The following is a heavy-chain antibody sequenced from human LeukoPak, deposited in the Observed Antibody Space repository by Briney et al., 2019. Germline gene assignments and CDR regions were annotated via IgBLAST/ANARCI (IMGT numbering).Heavy chain of an antibody. J-gene: IGHJ6*02. CDR3: ARDKGVSGSGSYYDYYYYYYGMDV. CDR2: ISAYNGNT. CDR1: GYTFTSYG. Sequence: ASVKVSCKASGYTFTSYGISWVRQAPGQGLEWMGWISAYNGNTNYAQKLQGRVTMTTDTSTSTAYMELRSRRSDDTAVYYCARDKGVSGSGSYYDYYYYYYGMDVWGQGTTVTVSS. V-gene: IGHV1-18*01. D-gene: IGHD3-10*01.